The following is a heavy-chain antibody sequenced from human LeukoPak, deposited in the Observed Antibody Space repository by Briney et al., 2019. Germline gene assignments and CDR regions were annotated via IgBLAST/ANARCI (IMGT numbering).Heavy chain of an antibody. J-gene: IGHJ5*02. CDR3: AQRSRELLT. CDR2: ISYDGSNK. V-gene: IGHV3-30*04. D-gene: IGHD1-26*01. Sequence: GGSLRLSCAASGFTFSSYAMHWVRQAPGKGLKWVAVISYDGSNKYYADSVKGRFTISRDNSKNTLFLQMNSLRAEDTAIYYCAQRSRELLTWGQGTLVTVSS. CDR1: GFTFSSYA.